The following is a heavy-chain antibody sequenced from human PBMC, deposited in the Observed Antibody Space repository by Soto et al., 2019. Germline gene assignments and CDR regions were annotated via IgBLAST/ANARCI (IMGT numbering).Heavy chain of an antibody. V-gene: IGHV3-23*01. Sequence: GGSLRLSCVASGFTFSAYAMSWVRQAPGKGLEWVSAIGGRGGSTDYADTVKGRFTISRDNSKNTLYLQVNSLRVEDTAVYYCAKQIGSCSGGSCYFESWGQGILVTVSS. CDR3: AKQIGSCSGGSCYFES. CDR1: GFTFSAYA. J-gene: IGHJ4*02. CDR2: IGGRGGST. D-gene: IGHD2-15*01.